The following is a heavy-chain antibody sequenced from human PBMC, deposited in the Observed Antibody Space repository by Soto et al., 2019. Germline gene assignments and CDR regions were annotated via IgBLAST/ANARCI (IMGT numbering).Heavy chain of an antibody. Sequence: QVQLVQSGAEVKKPGASVKVSCKASGYTLITYGVSWVRQAPGQGLDWLGWISTYNGNTRYAERLQGRVTMTTDTTTNIAYMELRNLRPDDTVVYYCARGPTDYYDKSAYYFLDYWGQLTLVTVSS. CDR1: GYTLITYG. V-gene: IGHV1-18*01. D-gene: IGHD3-22*01. J-gene: IGHJ4*02. CDR2: ISTYNGNT. CDR3: ARGPTDYYDKSAYYFLDY.